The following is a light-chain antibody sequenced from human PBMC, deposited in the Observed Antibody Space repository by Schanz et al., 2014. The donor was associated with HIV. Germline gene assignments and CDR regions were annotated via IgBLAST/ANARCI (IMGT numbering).Light chain of an antibody. Sequence: DIQMTQFPSTLSASVGDRVTITCRASQSIGNSLAWFQQKPGKAPKLLIYKASNLESGVPSRFIGRGSGTEFTLTIPRLQPDDFAIYYCQQYSDYPLTFGPGSTVDV. CDR2: KAS. V-gene: IGKV1-5*03. J-gene: IGKJ3*01. CDR3: QQYSDYPLT. CDR1: QSIGNS.